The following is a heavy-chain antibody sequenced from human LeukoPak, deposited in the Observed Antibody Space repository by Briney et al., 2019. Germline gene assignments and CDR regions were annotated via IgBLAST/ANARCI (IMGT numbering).Heavy chain of an antibody. CDR1: GGSFSGYY. Sequence: PSETLSLTCAVYGGSFSGYYWSWIRQPPGKGLEWIGEINHSGSTNYNPSLKSRVTISVDTSKNQFSLKLSSVTAADTAVHYCARGRGGITMVRYDYWGQGTLVTVSS. J-gene: IGHJ4*02. V-gene: IGHV4-34*01. CDR3: ARGRGGITMVRYDY. D-gene: IGHD3-10*01. CDR2: INHSGST.